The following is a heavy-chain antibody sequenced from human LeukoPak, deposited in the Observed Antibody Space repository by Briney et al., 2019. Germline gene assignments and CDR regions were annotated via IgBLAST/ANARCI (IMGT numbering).Heavy chain of an antibody. Sequence: PSETLSLTCTVSGGSISSYYWSWIRQPPGKGLEWIGYIYSSGSTRYNPSLKSRVTISVDTSKNQFSLELSSVTAADTAVYYCARQRYSGYDYFDYWGQGTLVTVSS. CDR3: ARQRYSGYDYFDY. D-gene: IGHD5-12*01. CDR2: IYSSGST. J-gene: IGHJ4*02. CDR1: GGSISSYY. V-gene: IGHV4-59*08.